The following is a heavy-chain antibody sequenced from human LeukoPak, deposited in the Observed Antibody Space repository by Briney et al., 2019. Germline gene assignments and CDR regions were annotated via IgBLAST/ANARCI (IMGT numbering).Heavy chain of an antibody. CDR1: GFTFSNYA. V-gene: IGHV3-23*01. D-gene: IGHD3-22*01. J-gene: IGHJ4*02. CDR2: ISGSGGST. Sequence: GGSLRLSCAASGFTFSNYAMSWVRQAPGKGLEWVSSISGSGGSTYYADSVKGRFTISRDNSKNTLYLQMNSLRAEDTAVYYCARDLYYYDSSGYYYVDDYWGQGTLVTVSS. CDR3: ARDLYYYDSSGYYYVDDY.